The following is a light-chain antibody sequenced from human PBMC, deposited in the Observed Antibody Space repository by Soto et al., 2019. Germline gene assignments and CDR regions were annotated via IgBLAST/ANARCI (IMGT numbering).Light chain of an antibody. CDR1: SRDVGGYNY. CDR2: DVS. J-gene: IGLJ2*01. V-gene: IGLV2-14*01. CDR3: SSNTSSLL. Sequence: QSALTQPASVSVSPGQSITISCTGTSRDVGGYNYVSWYQQHPGKAPKLMIYDVSNRPSGVSNRFSGSRSGNTAALTISGLQVEDAADYYCSSNTSSLLFGGGTKLTVL.